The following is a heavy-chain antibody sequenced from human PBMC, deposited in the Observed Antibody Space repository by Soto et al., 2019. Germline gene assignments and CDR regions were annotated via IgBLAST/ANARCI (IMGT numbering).Heavy chain of an antibody. D-gene: IGHD3-16*01. V-gene: IGHV3-30*14. J-gene: IGHJ6*03. CDR2: ISYDGSNK. CDR1: VFTFSSYA. Sequence: GGSLRLSCAASVFTFSSYAMHWVRQAPGKGLEWVAVISYDGSNKYYADSVKGRFTISRDNSKNTLYLQMNSLRAEDTAVYYCAWGDYYYYYMDVWGKGTTVTVSS. CDR3: AWGDYYYYYMDV.